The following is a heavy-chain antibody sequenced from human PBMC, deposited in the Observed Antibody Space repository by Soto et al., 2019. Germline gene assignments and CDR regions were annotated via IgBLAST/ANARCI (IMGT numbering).Heavy chain of an antibody. CDR2: MHANTGLT. D-gene: IGHD3-10*01. J-gene: IGHJ4*02. CDR3: ASYIFGQGFIS. Sequence: QVQLVQSGAEVKKPGASVKVSCKASGSTFSTLDLNWVRQAPGQGLDWLGWMHANTGLTGPAQKFQGRLSMTRDTSIRQAYMERISLRADDTAVYYCASYIFGQGFISWGQATRVSVSS. V-gene: IGHV1-8*01. CDR1: GSTFSTLD.